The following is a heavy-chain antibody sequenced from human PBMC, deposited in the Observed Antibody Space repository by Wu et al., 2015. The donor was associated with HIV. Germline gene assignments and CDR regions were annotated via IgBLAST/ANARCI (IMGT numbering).Heavy chain of an antibody. D-gene: IGHD3-16*01. CDR1: GYTFTGYY. CDR2: IIPMIGTA. Sequence: QVQLVQSGAEVRKPGASVKVSCTASGYTFTGYYMHWVRQAPGQGLEWMGGIIPMIGTAKYAQKVQDRVIITADESTSTVYMELSRLGFEDTAVYYCGRDLRQHEVWTDPWGQGTLVTVSS. J-gene: IGHJ5*02. V-gene: IGHV1-69*01. CDR3: GRDLRQHEVWTDP.